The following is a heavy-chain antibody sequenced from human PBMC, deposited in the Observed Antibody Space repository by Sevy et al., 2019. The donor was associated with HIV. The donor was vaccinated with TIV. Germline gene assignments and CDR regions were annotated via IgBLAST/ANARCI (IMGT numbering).Heavy chain of an antibody. V-gene: IGHV4-31*03. CDR1: GGSISSGGFY. CDR3: ARGNVHTAIDY. J-gene: IGHJ4*02. CDR2: IYYSGST. Sequence: TLSLTCTVSGGSISSGGFYWSWIRQHPGKGLEWIGYIYYSGSTYYNPSLKSRVTISVDTSKNQFSLKLSSVTAADTAVYYCARGNVHTAIDYWGQGTLVTVSS. D-gene: IGHD5-18*01.